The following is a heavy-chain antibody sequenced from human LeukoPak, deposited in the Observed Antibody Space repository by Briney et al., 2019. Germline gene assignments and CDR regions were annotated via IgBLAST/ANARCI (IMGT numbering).Heavy chain of an antibody. CDR1: GFTFSDYY. D-gene: IGHD2-8*01. Sequence: SGGSLRLSCAASGFTFSDYYMSWIRQAPGKGLERVSYISSSGSTIYYADSVKGRFTISRDNAKNSLYLQMNSLRAEDTAVYYCAREGCTNGVCYTALFDYWGQGTLVTVSS. CDR3: AREGCTNGVCYTALFDY. V-gene: IGHV3-11*04. J-gene: IGHJ4*02. CDR2: ISSSGSTI.